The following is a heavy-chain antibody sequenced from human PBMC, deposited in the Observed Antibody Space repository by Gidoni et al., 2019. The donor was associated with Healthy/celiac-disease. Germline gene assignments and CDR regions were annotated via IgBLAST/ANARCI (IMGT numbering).Heavy chain of an antibody. J-gene: IGHJ4*02. CDR1: GFSLRTSGVG. D-gene: IGHD6-13*01. CDR3: AHRGAYSSSWNYYFDY. CDR2: IYWDDDK. Sequence: QITLKESGPTLVKPTQTLTLTCPFSGFSLRTSGVGGGWIRQPPGKALEWLALIYWDDDKRYSPSLKSRLTITKDTYKNQVVLTMTNMDPVDTATYYCAHRGAYSSSWNYYFDYWGQGTLVTVSS. V-gene: IGHV2-5*02.